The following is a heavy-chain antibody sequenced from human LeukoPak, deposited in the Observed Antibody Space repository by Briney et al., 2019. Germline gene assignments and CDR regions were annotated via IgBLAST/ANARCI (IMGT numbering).Heavy chain of an antibody. V-gene: IGHV4-34*01. Sequence: PSETLSLTCAVYGGSFSGYYWTWIRQPPGTGLEWIGEINHSGSTTYKPSLKSRVTISVDTSKNHFSLRLTSVTAADTAVYYCARGPCSTSCHRSWYFDYWGQGTLVTVSS. D-gene: IGHD2-2*01. CDR3: ARGPCSTSCHRSWYFDY. CDR2: INHSGST. J-gene: IGHJ4*02. CDR1: GGSFSGYY.